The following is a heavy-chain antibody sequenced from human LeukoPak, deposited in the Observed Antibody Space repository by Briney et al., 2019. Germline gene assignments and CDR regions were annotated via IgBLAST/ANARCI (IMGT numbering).Heavy chain of an antibody. J-gene: IGHJ4*02. CDR3: ARTESGLKYYDFWSGSFFDY. Sequence: GGSLRLSCAASGFTFSSYWMSWVRQAPGKGLEWVANIKQDGSEKYYVDSVKGRFTISRDNAKNSLYLQMNSLRAEDTAVYYCARTESGLKYYDFWSGSFFDYWGQGTLVTVSS. V-gene: IGHV3-7*01. CDR1: GFTFSSYW. D-gene: IGHD3-3*01. CDR2: IKQDGSEK.